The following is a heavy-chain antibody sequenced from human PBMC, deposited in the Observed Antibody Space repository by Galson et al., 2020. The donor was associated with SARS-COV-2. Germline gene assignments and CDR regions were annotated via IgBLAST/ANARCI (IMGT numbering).Heavy chain of an antibody. D-gene: IGHD3-10*01. V-gene: IGHV3-33*01. CDR1: GFTFSSYG. CDR3: ARGKSVLLWFGELFPRDYGMDV. Sequence: GGSLRLSCAASGFTFSSYGMHWVRQAPGKGLEWVAVIWYDGSNTYYADSVKGRFTISRDNSKNTLYLQMNSLRAEDTAVYYCARGKSVLLWFGELFPRDYGMDVWGQGTTVTVSS. J-gene: IGHJ6*02. CDR2: IWYDGSNT.